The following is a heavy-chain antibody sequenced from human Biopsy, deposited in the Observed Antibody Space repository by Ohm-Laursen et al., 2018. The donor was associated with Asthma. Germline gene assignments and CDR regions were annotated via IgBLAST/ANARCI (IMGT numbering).Heavy chain of an antibody. CDR3: ARGDSSNWSHYYFDY. D-gene: IGHD3-22*01. V-gene: IGHV3-7*03. CDR1: GFTFGDYW. J-gene: IGHJ4*02. Sequence: SLRLSCAASGFTFGDYWMSWVRQVPGKGLEWVANIKHDGSEKNHVDSPKGRFTISRDYSKNTLYLQMHSLRAEDTAVYYCARGDSSNWSHYYFDYWGQGTLVTVSS. CDR2: IKHDGSEK.